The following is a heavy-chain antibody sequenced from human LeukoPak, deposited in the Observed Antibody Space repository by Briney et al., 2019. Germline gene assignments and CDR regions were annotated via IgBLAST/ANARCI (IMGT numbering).Heavy chain of an antibody. CDR2: IYTSGST. CDR3: VGGVVYASSTFDY. D-gene: IGHD2-8*02. V-gene: IGHV4-61*02. Sequence: SQTLSLTCTVSGGSISSGSYYWSWIRQPAGKGLEWIGRIYTSGSTNYNPSLKSRVTISVDTSKNQFSLKLSSVTAADTAVYYCVGGVVYASSTFDYWGQGTLVTVSS. J-gene: IGHJ4*02. CDR1: GGSISSGSYY.